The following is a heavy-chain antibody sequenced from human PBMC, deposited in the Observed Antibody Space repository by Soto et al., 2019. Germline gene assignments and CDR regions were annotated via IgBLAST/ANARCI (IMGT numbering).Heavy chain of an antibody. Sequence: SETLSLTCTVPSGSISSHYWSWIRQPPGKGLEWIGYISYSGTTNYNPSLRSRVTISVATSKSQFSLNLSSVTAADTAVYYCAGGPRTYSYAVLDWGQGTLVTVSS. CDR1: SGSISSHY. V-gene: IGHV4-59*11. J-gene: IGHJ1*01. D-gene: IGHD5-18*01. CDR3: AGGPRTYSYAVLD. CDR2: ISYSGTT.